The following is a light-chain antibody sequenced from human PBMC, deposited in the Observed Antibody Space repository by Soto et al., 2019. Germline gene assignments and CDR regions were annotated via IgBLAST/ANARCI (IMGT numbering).Light chain of an antibody. CDR1: QDISRY. Sequence: DIHITHSPSSLSASVGDRVTITCQASQDISRYLNWYQHKPGKAPKLLIYDASNLETRVPSRFSGSGSGTDFTFTISSLQPEDFATYYCQQYDNLPLTFGGGTKVDI. CDR2: DAS. CDR3: QQYDNLPLT. J-gene: IGKJ4*01. V-gene: IGKV1-33*01.